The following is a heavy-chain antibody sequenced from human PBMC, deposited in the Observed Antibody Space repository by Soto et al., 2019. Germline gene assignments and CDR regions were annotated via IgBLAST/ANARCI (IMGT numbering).Heavy chain of an antibody. CDR2: ISSSSSTI. CDR1: GFTFSSYS. Sequence: EVQLVESGGGLVQPGGSLRLSCAASGFTFSSYSMNWVRQAPGKGLEWVSYISSSSSTIDYADSVKGRFTISRDNAKNCLYRQMNSLREEDTAVYYCAREMGLDFFGGVLNWFDPWGQGTLVTVSS. V-gene: IGHV3-48*02. J-gene: IGHJ5*02. CDR3: AREMGLDFFGGVLNWFDP. D-gene: IGHD3-3*01.